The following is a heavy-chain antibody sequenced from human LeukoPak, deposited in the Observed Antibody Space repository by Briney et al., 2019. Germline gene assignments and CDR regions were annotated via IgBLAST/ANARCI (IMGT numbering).Heavy chain of an antibody. D-gene: IGHD5-24*01. CDR3: AKDYKSGDGYWDFDY. V-gene: IGHV3-23*01. CDR2: ISGST. J-gene: IGHJ4*02. CDR1: GFTFSSYS. Sequence: AGGSLRLSCEASGFTFSSYSMNWVRQAPGKGLEWVSGISGSTKYADSVQGRFTISRDNSKNTLYLQMNSLRVEDTAIYYCAKDYKSGDGYWDFDYWGQGTLVTVSS.